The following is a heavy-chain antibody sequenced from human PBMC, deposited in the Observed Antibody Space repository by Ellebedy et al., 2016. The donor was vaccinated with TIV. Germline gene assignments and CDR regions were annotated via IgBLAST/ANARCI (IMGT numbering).Heavy chain of an antibody. J-gene: IGHJ6*02. Sequence: GSLRLSXAASGFTFSSYAMSWVRQPPGKGLEWIGEINHSGSTNYNPSLKSRVTISVDTSKNQFSLKLSSVTAADTAVYYCARGAPTVTTNDYYYGMDVWGQGTTVTVSS. CDR1: GFTFSSYA. CDR3: ARGAPTVTTNDYYYGMDV. V-gene: IGHV4-34*01. CDR2: INHSGST. D-gene: IGHD4-17*01.